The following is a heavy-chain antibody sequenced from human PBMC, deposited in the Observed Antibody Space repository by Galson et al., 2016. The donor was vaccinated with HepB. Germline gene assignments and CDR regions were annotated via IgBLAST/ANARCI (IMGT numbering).Heavy chain of an antibody. Sequence: SLRLSCAASGFTFNSYAMHWVRQAPGKAPEWVAVISYDGRKKYYADSVKGRFTISRDSGKNSLYLQMSSLRDEDTAVYYCARIAYGGNGPFDIWGQGTMVTVSS. CDR3: ARIAYGGNGPFDI. CDR1: GFTFNSYA. D-gene: IGHD4-23*01. J-gene: IGHJ3*02. V-gene: IGHV3-30*04. CDR2: ISYDGRKK.